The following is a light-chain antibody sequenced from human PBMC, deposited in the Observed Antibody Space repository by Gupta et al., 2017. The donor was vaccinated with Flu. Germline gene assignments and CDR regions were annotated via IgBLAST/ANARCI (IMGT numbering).Light chain of an antibody. CDR3: ATWGNSRTREE. Sequence: TVTISCSGSSSNVGTKTVNWYQHLPGPAPNLLIYSNNHRPSGVPDRFSGSKSGTSASLAINGLQTEDEGDYYCATWGNSRTREEFGGGTKVTVL. CDR2: SNN. CDR1: SSNVGTKT. V-gene: IGLV1-44*01. J-gene: IGLJ3*02.